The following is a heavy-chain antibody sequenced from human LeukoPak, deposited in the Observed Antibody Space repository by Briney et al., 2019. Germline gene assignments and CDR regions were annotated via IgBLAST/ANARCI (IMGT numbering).Heavy chain of an antibody. CDR2: IIPIFGTA. J-gene: IGHJ6*02. V-gene: IGHV1-69*13. CDR3: ARGYIVVVPAAALYFYYGMDV. CDR1: GGTFSSYA. D-gene: IGHD2-2*01. Sequence: SVKVSCKASGGTFSSYAISWVRQAPGQGLEWMGGIIPIFGTANYAQKFQGRVTITADESTSTAYMELSSLRSEDTAVYYCARGYIVVVPAAALYFYYGMDVWGQGTTVTVSS.